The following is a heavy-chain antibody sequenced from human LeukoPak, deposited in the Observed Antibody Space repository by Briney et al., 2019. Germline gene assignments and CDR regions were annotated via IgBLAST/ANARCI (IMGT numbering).Heavy chain of an antibody. CDR1: GFTFRSYA. J-gene: IGHJ6*03. Sequence: GGSLRLSCAASGFTFRSYAISYARHAPGKGLEWVSGISGSVISTCYADSVKGRVTISRDNSKNTLYMPMNSLRAEDTAVYYCAKNGPPGYYYCYYYMDVWGKGTTVTVSS. CDR2: ISGSVIST. V-gene: IGHV3-23*01. CDR3: AKNGPPGYYYCYYYMDV.